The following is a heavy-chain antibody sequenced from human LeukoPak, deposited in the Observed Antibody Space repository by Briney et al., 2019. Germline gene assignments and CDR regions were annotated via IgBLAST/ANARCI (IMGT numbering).Heavy chain of an antibody. Sequence: PSETLSLTCTVSGGSISNYYWSWIRQPPGKGLEWIGNIFYIGSTNYNPSLKRRVTMSVDTSKNQFSLRLSSVTAADTAVYYCARAYYSDTSGYYNDYWGHGTLVTVSS. D-gene: IGHD3-22*01. J-gene: IGHJ4*01. CDR1: GGSISNYY. CDR2: IFYIGST. CDR3: ARAYYSDTSGYYNDY. V-gene: IGHV4-59*01.